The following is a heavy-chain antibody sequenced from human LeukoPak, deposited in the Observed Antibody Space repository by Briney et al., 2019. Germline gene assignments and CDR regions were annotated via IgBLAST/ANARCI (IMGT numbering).Heavy chain of an antibody. D-gene: IGHD3-10*01. J-gene: IGHJ4*02. CDR1: GFTFSSYE. Sequence: PGGSLRLSCAASGFTFSSYETNWVRQAPGKGLEWVSYISSSGSTIYYADSVKGRFTISRDNSKNTLYLQMNSLRAEDTAVYYCAKDNGSGSSLPPCYFDYWGQGTLVTVSS. V-gene: IGHV3-48*03. CDR3: AKDNGSGSSLPPCYFDY. CDR2: ISSSGSTI.